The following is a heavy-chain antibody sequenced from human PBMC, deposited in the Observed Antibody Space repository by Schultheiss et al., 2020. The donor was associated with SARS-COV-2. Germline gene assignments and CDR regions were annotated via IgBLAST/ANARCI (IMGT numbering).Heavy chain of an antibody. Sequence: GGSLRLSCTVSGGSISSYYWSWIRQPPGKGLEWIGYIYPGDSDTRYSPSFQGQVTISADKSISTAYLQWSSLKASDTAMYYCARGRSGYYLDWFDPWGQGTLVTVSS. CDR3: ARGRSGYYLDWFDP. J-gene: IGHJ5*02. D-gene: IGHD3-3*01. CDR2: IYPGDSDT. CDR1: GGSISSYY. V-gene: IGHV5-51*01.